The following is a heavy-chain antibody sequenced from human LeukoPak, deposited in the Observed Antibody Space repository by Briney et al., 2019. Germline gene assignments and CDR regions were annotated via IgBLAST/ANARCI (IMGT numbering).Heavy chain of an antibody. CDR3: ARRNTADASIDF. J-gene: IGHJ4*02. D-gene: IGHD4-17*01. CDR1: GGSIIGHW. V-gene: IGHV4-59*11. Sequence: PSETLSLTCSVSGGSIIGHWWSWIRQPPGKGLEWIGVVFYSGSNNYNPSLKSRLTISLDTSKNQFSLNPTSVTATNTAMYYCARRNTADASIDFWGQGTLVTASS. CDR2: VFYSGSN.